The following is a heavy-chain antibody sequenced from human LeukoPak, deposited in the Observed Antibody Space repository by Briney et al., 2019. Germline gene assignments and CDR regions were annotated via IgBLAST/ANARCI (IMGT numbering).Heavy chain of an antibody. CDR3: ARDLSSSWYSLGY. J-gene: IGHJ4*02. V-gene: IGHV3-20*04. D-gene: IGHD2-2*03. Sequence: GGSLTLSCSDSEVTFDDYGMNWVRQAPGKGVEWIAGINWDGGAIGYADSVKGRFTISRDNARNSLYLHMNSLRVEDTALYYCARDLSSSWYSLGYWGQGTLVTVSS. CDR2: INWDGGAI. CDR1: EVTFDDYG.